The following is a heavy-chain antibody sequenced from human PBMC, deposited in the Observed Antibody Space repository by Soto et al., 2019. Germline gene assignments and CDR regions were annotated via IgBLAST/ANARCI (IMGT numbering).Heavy chain of an antibody. CDR1: GFAFNDSA. Sequence: DVQVVHSGGGLVQPGGSLKLSCAASGFAFNDSAMHWVRQASGKGLEWVARVRSETNNYATAYPVSVRGRFTVSRDDSMGTTYLQMNSLKTEDTAMYYCTNNFVWGQGVLVTVSS. CDR3: TNNFV. CDR2: VRSETNNYAT. J-gene: IGHJ4*02. V-gene: IGHV3-73*01. D-gene: IGHD2-15*01.